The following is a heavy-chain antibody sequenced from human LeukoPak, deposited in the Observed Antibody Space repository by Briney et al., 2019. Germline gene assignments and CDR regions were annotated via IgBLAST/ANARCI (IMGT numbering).Heavy chain of an antibody. CDR1: GGSISSYY. D-gene: IGHD3-22*01. Sequence: SETLSLTCTVSGGSISSYYWSWIRQPAGKGLEWIGRIFSSGSSNYNPSLKSRVTMSVDTSKNQFSLKLSSVTAADTAVYYCARELHSTGYYEPINWGQGTLVTVSS. CDR3: ARELHSTGYYEPIN. J-gene: IGHJ4*02. V-gene: IGHV4-4*07. CDR2: IFSSGSS.